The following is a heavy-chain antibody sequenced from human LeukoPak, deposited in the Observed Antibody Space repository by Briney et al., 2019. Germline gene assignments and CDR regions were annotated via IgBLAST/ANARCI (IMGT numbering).Heavy chain of an antibody. CDR1: GGSISSGGYY. Sequence: SETLSLTCTVSGGSISSGGYYWSWIRQHPGKGLEWIGYIYYSGSTYYNPSLKSRVTISVDTSKNQFSLKLSSVTAADTAVYYCARGYDFWSGYHHPSAMDVWGQGTTVTVSS. D-gene: IGHD3-3*01. J-gene: IGHJ6*02. CDR3: ARGYDFWSGYHHPSAMDV. V-gene: IGHV4-31*03. CDR2: IYYSGST.